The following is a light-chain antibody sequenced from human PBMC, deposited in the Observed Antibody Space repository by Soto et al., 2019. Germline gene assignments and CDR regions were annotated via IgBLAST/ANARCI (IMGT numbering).Light chain of an antibody. CDR3: QQTYTSPRT. CDR1: QSVSGY. CDR2: AAS. V-gene: IGKV1-39*01. J-gene: IGKJ1*01. Sequence: DIQMTQSPSSLSASVGDRVTITCRTSQSVSGYLNWYQQEPGKAPKLLIYAASSLQSGVPSRFSGSGSGTDFSLTISSLQPEDFATYYCQQTYTSPRTFGQGSMVDVK.